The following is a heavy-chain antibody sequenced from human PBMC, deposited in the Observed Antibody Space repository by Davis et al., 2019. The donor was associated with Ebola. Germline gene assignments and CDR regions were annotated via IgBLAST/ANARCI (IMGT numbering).Heavy chain of an antibody. D-gene: IGHD1-7*01. CDR3: AKFSLSGTIYYYGMDV. CDR1: GFTFSSYG. Sequence: GESLKISCAASGFTFSSYGMSWVRQTPGKGLKWVSGISASGGNRYYGDSVKGRFIISRDNSKNTLYLQMNSLRAEDTAVYYCAKFSLSGTIYYYGMDVWGQGTTVTVSS. CDR2: ISASGGNR. J-gene: IGHJ6*02. V-gene: IGHV3-23*01.